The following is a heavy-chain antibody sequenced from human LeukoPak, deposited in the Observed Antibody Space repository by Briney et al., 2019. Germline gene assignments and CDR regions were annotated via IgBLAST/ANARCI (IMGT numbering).Heavy chain of an antibody. CDR3: ARRDISSGWSFDN. Sequence: SETLSLTCTVSGGSITNYPLTWVRQPAGKGLEWFCEIHGGGSTNYNPPLKSRLTTSIDWTESQVSLTIRSVTAADTAFYYCARRDISSGWSFDNWGKGTLVTVSS. J-gene: IGHJ4*02. D-gene: IGHD6-19*01. CDR1: GGSITNYP. CDR2: IHGGGST. V-gene: IGHV4-4*07.